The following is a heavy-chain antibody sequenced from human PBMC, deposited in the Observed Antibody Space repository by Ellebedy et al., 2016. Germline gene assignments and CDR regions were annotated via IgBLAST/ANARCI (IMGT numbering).Heavy chain of an antibody. Sequence: SETLSLXCTVSGDSISSGSYYWSWIRQHPGKGLEWIGYIYYSGSTYYNPSLKSRVTISVDTSKNQFSLELSSVTAADTAVYYCARDFSAYGVFDIWGQGTMVTVSS. CDR1: GDSISSGSYY. V-gene: IGHV4-31*03. CDR3: ARDFSAYGVFDI. D-gene: IGHD2-8*01. CDR2: IYYSGST. J-gene: IGHJ3*02.